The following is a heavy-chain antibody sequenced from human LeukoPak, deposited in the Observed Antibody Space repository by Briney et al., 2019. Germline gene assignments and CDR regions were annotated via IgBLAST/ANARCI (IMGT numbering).Heavy chain of an antibody. Sequence: GGSLRLSCAASGFTFSSYWMSWVRQAPGKGLEWVANIKQDGSEKYYVDSVKGRFTISRDNAKNSLYLQMNSLRAEDTAVYYCARARDYSNYPPWYFDLWGRGTLVTVSS. CDR3: ARARDYSNYPPWYFDL. CDR2: IKQDGSEK. J-gene: IGHJ2*01. D-gene: IGHD4-11*01. V-gene: IGHV3-7*01. CDR1: GFTFSSYW.